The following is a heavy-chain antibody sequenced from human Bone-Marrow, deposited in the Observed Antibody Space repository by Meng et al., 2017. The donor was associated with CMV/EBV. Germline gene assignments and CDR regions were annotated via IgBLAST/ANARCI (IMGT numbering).Heavy chain of an antibody. CDR3: TTDRFRSWGMDV. V-gene: IGHV3-30*02. CDR2: IRYDGSNK. D-gene: IGHD2-15*01. CDR1: GFTFSSYG. Sequence: GESLKISCAASGFTFSSYGMHWVRQAPGKGLEWVAFIRYDGSNKYYADSVKGRFTISRDNSKNTLYLQMNSLKTEDTAVYYCTTDRFRSWGMDVWGQGTTVTVSS. J-gene: IGHJ6*02.